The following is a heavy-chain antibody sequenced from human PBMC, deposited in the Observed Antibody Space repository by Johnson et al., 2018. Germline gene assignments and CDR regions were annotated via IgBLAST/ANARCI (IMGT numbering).Heavy chain of an antibody. V-gene: IGHV3-66*02. J-gene: IGHJ6*03. CDR2: IYAGGST. D-gene: IGHD3-3*01. Sequence: VQLVESGGGFVQPGGSLRLSCAASGFSVSSNYMSWVRQAPGKGPEWVSLIYAGGSTYYADSVKGRFTISRDNSKNTRYLQMNSLRAEDTAVYYCARNYDFWSTYSYYYYMDVWGNGTTVTVSS. CDR1: GFSVSSNY. CDR3: ARNYDFWSTYSYYYYMDV.